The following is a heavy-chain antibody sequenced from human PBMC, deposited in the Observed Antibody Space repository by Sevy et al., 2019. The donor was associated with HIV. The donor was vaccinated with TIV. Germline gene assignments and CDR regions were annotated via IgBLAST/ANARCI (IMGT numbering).Heavy chain of an antibody. CDR2: INPHNGNT. V-gene: IGHV1-18*01. CDR1: GYTFTNYG. CDR3: AREGTLVTMII. D-gene: IGHD3-22*01. Sequence: ASVKVSCKASGYTFTNYGISWVRQAPGQGLEWMGWINPHNGNTKYAQKLQGRVTMTTDTSTNTAYMEVRSLRFDDTAVYYCAREGTLVTMIIWGQGTLVTVSS. J-gene: IGHJ4*02.